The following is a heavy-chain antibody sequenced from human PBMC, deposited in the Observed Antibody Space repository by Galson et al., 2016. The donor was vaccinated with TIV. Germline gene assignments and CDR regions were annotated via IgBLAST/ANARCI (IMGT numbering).Heavy chain of an antibody. J-gene: IGHJ4*02. CDR3: AKRPIITIFGAGSNYCDS. D-gene: IGHD3-3*01. CDR1: GFIVSRNY. Sequence: SLRLSCAASGFIVSRNYMSWVRQAPGKGLEWVSGIGGSGGSPNYGDSVKGRFTISRDNSKNILYLQVNSLRAEDTAVYYCAKRPIITIFGAGSNYCDSWGQGTLVTVSS. CDR2: IGGSGGSP. V-gene: IGHV3-23*01.